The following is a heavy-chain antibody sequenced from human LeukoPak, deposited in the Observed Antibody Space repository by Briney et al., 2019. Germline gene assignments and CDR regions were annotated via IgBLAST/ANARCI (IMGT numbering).Heavy chain of an antibody. CDR1: GGSFSGYY. Sequence: PSETLSLTCAVYGGSFSGYYWSWIRQPPGKGLEWIGEINHSGSTNYNPSLKSRVTISVDTSKNQFSLKLSSVTAADTAVYYCARGGYYYDSRGYYYTDYYYYYGMDVWGQGTTVTVSS. J-gene: IGHJ6*02. D-gene: IGHD3-22*01. CDR2: INHSGST. V-gene: IGHV4-34*01. CDR3: ARGGYYYDSRGYYYTDYYYYYGMDV.